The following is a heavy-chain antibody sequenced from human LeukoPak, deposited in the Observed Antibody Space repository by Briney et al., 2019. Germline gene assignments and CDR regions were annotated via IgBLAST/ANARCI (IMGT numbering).Heavy chain of an antibody. CDR1: GFTFSSYG. V-gene: IGHV3-30*18. CDR3: AKDIGEPYNGLEYNFDY. J-gene: IGHJ4*02. D-gene: IGHD3-3*01. CDR2: ISYDGSNK. Sequence: PGGSLRLSCAASGFTFSSYGMHWVRQAPGKGLEWVAVISYDGSNKYYADSVKGRFTISRDNSKNTLYLQMNSLRAEDTAVYYCAKDIGEPYNGLEYNFDYWGQGTLVTVSS.